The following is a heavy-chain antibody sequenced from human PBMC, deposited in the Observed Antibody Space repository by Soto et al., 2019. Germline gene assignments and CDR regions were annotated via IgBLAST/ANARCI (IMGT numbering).Heavy chain of an antibody. J-gene: IGHJ4*02. CDR3: EREFTYYVSSDSKIDY. CDR2: TYYRSKWYK. Sequence: SQTLSLTCAISGDNVSSNSAAWNWIRQSPSRGLEWLGRTYYRSKWYKDYDLSVKSRITINVDTSKNQISLQLNSVTPEDTAGYYCEREFTYYVSSDSKIDYWGQGDLVTVS. CDR1: GDNVSSNSAA. D-gene: IGHD3-16*01. V-gene: IGHV6-1*01.